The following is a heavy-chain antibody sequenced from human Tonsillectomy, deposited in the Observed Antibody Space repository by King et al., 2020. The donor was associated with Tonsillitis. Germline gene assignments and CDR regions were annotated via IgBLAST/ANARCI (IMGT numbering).Heavy chain of an antibody. CDR1: GGSLSAYY. J-gene: IGHJ4*02. D-gene: IGHD3-3*01. CDR3: ARGDFWSGYYYS. V-gene: IGHV4-34*01. CDR2: INHSAST. Sequence: VQLQQWGAGLLKPSETLSLTCAVYGGSLSAYYWSWIRQPPGKGLEWIGEINHSASTNYNPSLKSRVTISVDTSNNHFSLRLSSVTAADTAVYYCARGDFWSGYYYSCGQGTLVTVSS.